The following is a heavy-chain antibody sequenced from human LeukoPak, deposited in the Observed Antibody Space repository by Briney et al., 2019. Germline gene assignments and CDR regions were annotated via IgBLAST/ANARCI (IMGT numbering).Heavy chain of an antibody. CDR1: GFTFNSYA. CDR2: ISFDGSNK. D-gene: IGHD6-13*01. V-gene: IGHV3-30-3*01. J-gene: IGHJ6*03. Sequence: GGSLRLSCAASGFTFNSYALHWVRQAPGKGLEWVAVISFDGSNKYFADSVKGRFTISRDNSKNTLYLQMNSLRAEDTAVYYCARDGEIAAAGYYYYYYMDVWGKGTTVTVSS. CDR3: ARDGEIAAAGYYYYYYMDV.